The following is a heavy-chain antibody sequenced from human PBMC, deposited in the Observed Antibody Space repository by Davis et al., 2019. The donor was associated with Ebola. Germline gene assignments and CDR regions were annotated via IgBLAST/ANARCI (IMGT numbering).Heavy chain of an antibody. J-gene: IGHJ4*02. CDR3: ARELYGDDY. CDR1: GGTFSSYA. D-gene: IGHD4-17*01. Sequence: SVKVSCKASGGTFSSYAISWVRQAPGQGLEWMGGIIPIFGTANYAQKLQGRVTMTTDTSTSTAYMELRSLRSDDTAVYYCARELYGDDYWGQGTLVTVSS. CDR2: IIPIFGTA. V-gene: IGHV1-69*05.